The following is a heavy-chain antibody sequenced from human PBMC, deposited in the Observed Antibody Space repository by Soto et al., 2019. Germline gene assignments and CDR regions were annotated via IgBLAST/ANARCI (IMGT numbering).Heavy chain of an antibody. CDR3: ARVRGYSGYRYIDY. CDR1: GGSFSGYY. J-gene: IGHJ4*02. Sequence: SETLSLTCAVYGGSFSGYYWSWIRQPPGKGLEWIGEINHSGSTNYNPSLKSRVTISVDTSKNQFSLKLSSVTAADTAVYYCARVRGYSGYRYIDYWGQGTLVTVSS. V-gene: IGHV4-34*01. CDR2: INHSGST. D-gene: IGHD1-26*01.